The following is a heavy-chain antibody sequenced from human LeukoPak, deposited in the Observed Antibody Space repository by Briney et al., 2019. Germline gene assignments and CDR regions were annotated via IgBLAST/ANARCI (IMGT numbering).Heavy chain of an antibody. CDR3: VRYIAVAGTILWYFDL. CDR2: IYYRESI. CDR1: AGSITRRCYY. V-gene: IGHV4-39*02. Sequence: NLSETVSLMHTLSAGSITRRCYYWGWLRPPPWKGREWFGSIYYRESIHYSPSPKRQVSISVYTSKDHFSLKLSSVTAADTAVYYCVRYIAVAGTILWYFDLWGGGTLVTVSP. J-gene: IGHJ2*01. D-gene: IGHD6-19*01.